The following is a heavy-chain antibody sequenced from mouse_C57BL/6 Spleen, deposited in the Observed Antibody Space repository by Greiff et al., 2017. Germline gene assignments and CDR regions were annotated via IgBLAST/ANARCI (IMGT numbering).Heavy chain of an antibody. Sequence: QVQLQQPGAELVRPGSSVKLSCKASGYTFTSYWMHWVKQRPIQGLEWIGNIDPSDSETHYNQKFKDKATLTVDKSSSTAYMQLSSLTSEDSAVYYCERKGDSSGYLFYAMDYWGQGTSVTVSS. V-gene: IGHV1-52*01. CDR1: GYTFTSYW. CDR2: IDPSDSET. J-gene: IGHJ4*01. CDR3: ERKGDSSGYLFYAMDY. D-gene: IGHD3-2*02.